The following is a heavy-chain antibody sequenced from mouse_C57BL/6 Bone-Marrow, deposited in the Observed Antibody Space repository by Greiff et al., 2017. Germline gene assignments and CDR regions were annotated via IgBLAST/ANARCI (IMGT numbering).Heavy chain of an antibody. Sequence: EVMLVESGGGLVKPGGSLKLSCAASGFTFSSYAMSWVRQTPEKRLEWVATISDGGSYTYYPDNVKGRFTISRDNAKNNLYLQMSHLKSEDTAMYYCARERITTVPSWFAYWGQGTLVTVSA. D-gene: IGHD1-1*01. CDR2: ISDGGSYT. J-gene: IGHJ3*01. CDR1: GFTFSSYA. V-gene: IGHV5-4*01. CDR3: ARERITTVPSWFAY.